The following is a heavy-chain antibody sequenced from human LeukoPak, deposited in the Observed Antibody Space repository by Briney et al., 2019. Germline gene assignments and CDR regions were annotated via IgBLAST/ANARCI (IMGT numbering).Heavy chain of an antibody. CDR1: GVSISSSEW. CDR2: IHRDGRT. Sequence: PSETLSLTCAVSGVSISSSEWWIWVRQLPGQGLEWIGEIHRDGRTRYNPSLKSRVTMSMDYSKNQFSLSVTSVTAAGTAIYYCGKTDIYFNPIDYWGPGSLVTV. CDR3: GKTDIYFNPIDY. V-gene: IGHV4-4*02. J-gene: IGHJ4*02. D-gene: IGHD3-9*01.